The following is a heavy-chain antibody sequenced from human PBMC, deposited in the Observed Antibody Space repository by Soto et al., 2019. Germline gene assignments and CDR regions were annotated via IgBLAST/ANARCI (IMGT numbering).Heavy chain of an antibody. Sequence: QVPLVQSGAEVKKPGASLKVSCKASGYTFSNFGVSWVRQAPGQGLEWIGWINPDNGDTNYGQKFQGRATMTTDTFTNTAYMEVRGLRSDDTAVYYCARGVRVSAYLDYYMDVWGEGTTVNVSS. CDR2: INPDNGDT. CDR3: ARGVRVSAYLDYYMDV. V-gene: IGHV1-18*01. CDR1: GYTFSNFG. D-gene: IGHD3-10*02. J-gene: IGHJ6*03.